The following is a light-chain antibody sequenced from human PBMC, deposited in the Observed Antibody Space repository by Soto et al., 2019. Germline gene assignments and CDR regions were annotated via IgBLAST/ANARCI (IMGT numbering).Light chain of an antibody. Sequence: SYELTQPPSVSVAPGQTASITCGGNTIGAKGVHWYQQKNPGQAPVLVVFDDRARPSAIPERFSGSNSGNTATLTISRVEAGDEADYYCQVWHSTSVRVFGGGTQLTVL. CDR1: TIGAKG. J-gene: IGLJ2*01. V-gene: IGLV3-21*02. CDR2: DDR. CDR3: QVWHSTSVRV.